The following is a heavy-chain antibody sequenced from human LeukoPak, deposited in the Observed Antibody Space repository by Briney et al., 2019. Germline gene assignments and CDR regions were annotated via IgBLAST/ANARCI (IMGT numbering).Heavy chain of an antibody. CDR1: GGSISSYF. Sequence: PSQTLSLTCTVSGGSISSYFWSWIRQPPGKGLEWIGYIHYSGSTNYNPSLKSRLTISVDTSKNHFSLKLTSVTAADTAVYYCARRIAGLAYFDYWGQGTLVTVSS. V-gene: IGHV4-59*08. J-gene: IGHJ4*02. CDR3: ARRIAGLAYFDY. CDR2: IHYSGST. D-gene: IGHD2-21*01.